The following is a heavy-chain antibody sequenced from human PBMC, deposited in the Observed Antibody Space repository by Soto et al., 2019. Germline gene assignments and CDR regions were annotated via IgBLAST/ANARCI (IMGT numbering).Heavy chain of an antibody. CDR1: GGSISSYY. J-gene: IGHJ6*03. CDR2: INHSGST. Sequence: SETLSLTCTVSGGSISSYYWSWIRQPPGKGLEWIGEINHSGSTNYNPSLKSRVTISVDTSKNQFSLKLSSVTAADTAVYYCARVRFLAYYYYYMDVWGKGTTVTVSS. V-gene: IGHV4-34*01. D-gene: IGHD3-3*01. CDR3: ARVRFLAYYYYYMDV.